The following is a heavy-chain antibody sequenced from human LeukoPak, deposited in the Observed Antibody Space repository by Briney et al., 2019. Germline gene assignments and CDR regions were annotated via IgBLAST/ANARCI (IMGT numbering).Heavy chain of an antibody. Sequence: PSETLSLTCTVSGGSISSYYWSWIRQPPGKGLEWIGCIYYSGSTNYNPSLKSRVTISVDTSKNQFSLKLSSVTAADTAVYYCARTAPGYSSSHLDYWGQGTLVTVSS. CDR2: IYYSGST. CDR1: GGSISSYY. D-gene: IGHD6-13*01. CDR3: ARTAPGYSSSHLDY. V-gene: IGHV4-59*01. J-gene: IGHJ4*02.